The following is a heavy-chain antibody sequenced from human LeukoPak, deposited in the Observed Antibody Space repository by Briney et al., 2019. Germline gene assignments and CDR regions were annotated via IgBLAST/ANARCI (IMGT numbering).Heavy chain of an antibody. CDR2: ISAYNGNT. Sequence: ASVKVSCKASGYTFTSYGISWVRQAPGQGLEWMGWISAYNGNTNYAQKLQGRVTMTTDTSTSTAYMELRSLRSDDTAVYYCASVDYSARYCSSTSCHLGLYYYYYYMDVWGKGTTVTVSS. D-gene: IGHD2-2*01. J-gene: IGHJ6*03. CDR3: ASVDYSARYCSSTSCHLGLYYYYYYMDV. CDR1: GYTFTSYG. V-gene: IGHV1-18*01.